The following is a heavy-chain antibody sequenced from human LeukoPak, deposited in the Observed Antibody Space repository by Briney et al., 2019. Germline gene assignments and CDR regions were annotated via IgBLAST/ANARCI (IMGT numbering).Heavy chain of an antibody. CDR2: ISSSSSTI. J-gene: IGHJ6*03. D-gene: IGHD3-16*01. CDR1: GFTFSSYS. Sequence: GGSLRLSCAASGFTFSSYSMNWVRQAPGKGLEWVSYISSSSSTIYYADSVKGRFTISRDNAKNSLYLQMNSLRAEDTAVYYCARERGRVDPYYYYYMDVWGKGTTVTVSS. CDR3: ARERGRVDPYYYYYMDV. V-gene: IGHV3-48*01.